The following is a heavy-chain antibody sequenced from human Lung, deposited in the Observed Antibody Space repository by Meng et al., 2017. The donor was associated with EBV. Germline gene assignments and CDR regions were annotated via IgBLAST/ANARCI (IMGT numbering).Heavy chain of an antibody. Sequence: QLQGPSSGRGNTSTAPSLTCAVSSGPISSDPSSWNWIRTRPGKGLEWIGFVYRSGSTYYNPSLKSRVIISVDRSNNQFSLELNSVSAADTAVYYCARAKWGHSYGSEALYFDHWGPGTLVTVSS. CDR3: ARAKWGHSYGSEALYFDH. D-gene: IGHD5-18*01. J-gene: IGHJ4*02. V-gene: IGHV4-30-2*01. CDR2: VYRSGST. CDR1: SGPISSDPSS.